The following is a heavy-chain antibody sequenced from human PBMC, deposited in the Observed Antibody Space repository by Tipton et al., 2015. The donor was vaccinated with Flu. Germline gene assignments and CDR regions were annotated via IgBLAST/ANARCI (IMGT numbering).Heavy chain of an antibody. CDR3: ARDPLRTLQNWFDP. J-gene: IGHJ5*02. CDR1: GYTFTSYG. V-gene: IGHV1-8*01. D-gene: IGHD4-17*01. Sequence: QLVQSGAEVKKPGASVKVSCKASGYTFTSYGINWVRQATGQGLEWMGWMNPNSGNTGYAQKFQGRVTMTRNTSISTAYMELSSLRSEDTAVYYCARDPLRTLQNWFDPWGQGTLVTVSS. CDR2: MNPNSGNT.